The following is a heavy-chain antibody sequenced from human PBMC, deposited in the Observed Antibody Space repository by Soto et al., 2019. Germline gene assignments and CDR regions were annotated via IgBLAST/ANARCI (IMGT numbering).Heavy chain of an antibody. CDR3: ARAAMGGSSWPFDY. D-gene: IGHD6-13*01. CDR1: GGSISSSNW. V-gene: IGHV4-4*02. Sequence: SETLSLSCAVSGGSISSSNWWSWVRQPPGKGLEWIGEIYHSGSTNYNPSLKSRVTISVDKSKNQFSLKLSSVTAADTAVYYCARAAMGGSSWPFDYWGQGTLVTVPQ. J-gene: IGHJ4*02. CDR2: IYHSGST.